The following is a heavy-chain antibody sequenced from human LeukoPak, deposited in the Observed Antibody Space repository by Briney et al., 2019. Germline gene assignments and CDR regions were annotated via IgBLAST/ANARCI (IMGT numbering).Heavy chain of an antibody. Sequence: SETLSLTCTASGGSISSSTYYWAWIRQPPGKGLEWIGSIYYTGSPYFNPSLKSRLTLSVDTSKNQFSLKLSSMTAADTAVYFCAGTEVRVTRFGVEQPGYYLDVWGKGTTVTVSS. CDR1: GGSISSSTYY. CDR2: IYYTGSP. V-gene: IGHV4-39*07. CDR3: AGTEVRVTRFGVEQPGYYLDV. D-gene: IGHD3-3*01. J-gene: IGHJ6*03.